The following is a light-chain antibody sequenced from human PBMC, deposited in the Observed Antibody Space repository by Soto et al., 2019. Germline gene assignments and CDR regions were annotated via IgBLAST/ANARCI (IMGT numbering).Light chain of an antibody. CDR1: QSVSTN. CDR3: QQYNDWPLT. V-gene: IGKV3-15*01. Sequence: EIVMTQSPATLSVSPGVSATLSCRASQSVSTNLAWYQQKLGQAPRLLIYVASTRATGIQVRFSGSRSGTAFTLTISSLQSEDFAVYFCQQYNDWPLTFGGGTKVEIK. CDR2: VAS. J-gene: IGKJ4*01.